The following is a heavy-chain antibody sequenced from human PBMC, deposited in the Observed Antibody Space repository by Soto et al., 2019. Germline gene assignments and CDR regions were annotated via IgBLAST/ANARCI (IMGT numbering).Heavy chain of an antibody. Sequence: PSETLSLTCTVSCGSLSSSSYYWGWIRQPPGKGLEWIGSIYYSGGTYYNPSLKSRVTISVDTSKNQFSLKLSSVTAADTAVYYCARSMTTVVTLDYWGQGTLVTVSS. D-gene: IGHD4-17*01. CDR1: CGSLSSSSYY. V-gene: IGHV4-39*01. CDR3: ARSMTTVVTLDY. CDR2: IYYSGGT. J-gene: IGHJ4*02.